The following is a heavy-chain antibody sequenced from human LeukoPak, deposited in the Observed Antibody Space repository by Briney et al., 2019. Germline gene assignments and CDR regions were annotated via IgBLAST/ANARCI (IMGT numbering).Heavy chain of an antibody. CDR1: GAPISSNNW. J-gene: IGHJ4*02. V-gene: IGHV4-4*02. CDR3: AKISSRVQA. Sequence: SGTLSLTCAVSGAPISSNNWWSWVRPPPGKGLEWIGEINNSGSTNYNPSLKSRVTISADKSKNQFSLKVSSVTAADTAVYYCAKISSRVQAWGQGTLVTVSS. D-gene: IGHD6-13*01. CDR2: INNSGST.